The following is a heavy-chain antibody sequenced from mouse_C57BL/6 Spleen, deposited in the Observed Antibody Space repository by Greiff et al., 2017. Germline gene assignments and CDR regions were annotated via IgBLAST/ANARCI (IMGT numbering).Heavy chain of an antibody. J-gene: IGHJ2*01. V-gene: IGHV1-82*01. CDR2: IYPGDGVT. CDR3: ARSTGRVYYFDY. Sequence: VQLQQSGPELVKPGASVQISCKASGYAFSSSWMNWVKQRPGKGLEWIGRIYPGDGVTNYNGKFKGKATLTADKSSSTAYMQLSSLTSEDSAVYFCARSTGRVYYFDYWGQGTTLTVSS. CDR1: GYAFSSSW.